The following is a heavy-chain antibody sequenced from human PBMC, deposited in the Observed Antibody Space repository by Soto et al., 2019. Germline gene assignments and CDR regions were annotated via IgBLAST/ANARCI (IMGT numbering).Heavy chain of an antibody. D-gene: IGHD3-9*01. Sequence: GASVKVSCKTSGGTFSRYAISWVRQAPGQGLEWMGGIIPIVGPANYAQKFHGRVTITADESTSTVYMELSSLTSEDTAVYYCARDGIINIWPYYYGMDVWGQGTTVTVS. J-gene: IGHJ6*02. V-gene: IGHV1-69*13. CDR2: IIPIVGPA. CDR1: GGTFSRYA. CDR3: ARDGIINIWPYYYGMDV.